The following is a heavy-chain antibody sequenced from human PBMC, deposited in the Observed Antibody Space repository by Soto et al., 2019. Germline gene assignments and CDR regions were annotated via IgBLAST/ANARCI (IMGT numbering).Heavy chain of an antibody. J-gene: IGHJ6*02. V-gene: IGHV4-61*08. CDR1: GGSRSSGGQY. CDR2: IYYSGST. CDR3: ASDRMRPPYYYGMDV. D-gene: IGHD6-25*01. Sequence: SEILSVTFSVSGGSRSSGGQYWSVIRQPPGKGLEWIGYIYYSGSTNYNLYLRSRVTISVDTSKKQFSLKLSSVTAADTAVYYCASDRMRPPYYYGMDVWGQETTLTVYS.